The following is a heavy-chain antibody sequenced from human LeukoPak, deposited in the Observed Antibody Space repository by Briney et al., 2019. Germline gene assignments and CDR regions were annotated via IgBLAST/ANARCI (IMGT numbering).Heavy chain of an antibody. V-gene: IGHV3-7*01. CDR1: GFSFRSYW. Sequence: GGSLRLSCAATGFSFRSYWVNWVRQAPGKGLEWLAIIKQDGSEKHYKGSVEGRFAISRDNAKNSLHLQMNSLRAEDTAVYYCAGGSGYLITSWGQGTLVTVSS. CDR2: IKQDGSEK. CDR3: AGGSGYLITS. J-gene: IGHJ5*02. D-gene: IGHD3-9*01.